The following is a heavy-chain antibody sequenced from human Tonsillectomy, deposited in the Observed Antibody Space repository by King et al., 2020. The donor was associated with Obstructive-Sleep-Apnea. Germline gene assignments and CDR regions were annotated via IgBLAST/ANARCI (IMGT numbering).Heavy chain of an antibody. V-gene: IGHV5-10-1*03. CDR3: ARHPRGYSGYDSFDY. CDR1: GYSFTSYW. J-gene: IGHJ4*02. CDR2: IYPSDSYT. D-gene: IGHD5-12*01. Sequence: QLVQSGAEVKKPGESLRISCKGSGYSFTSYWISWVRQMPGKGLEWMGRIYPSDSYTNYSPSFQGHVTISANKSISTAYLQWSSLKASDTAMYYCARHPRGYSGYDSFDYWGQGTLVTVSS.